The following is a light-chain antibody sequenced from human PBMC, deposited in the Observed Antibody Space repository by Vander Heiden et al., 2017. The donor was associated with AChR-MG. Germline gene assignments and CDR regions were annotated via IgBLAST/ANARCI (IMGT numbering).Light chain of an antibody. CDR1: QSISSW. J-gene: IGKJ1*01. V-gene: IGKV1-5*03. Sequence: DIQMTQSPSTLSASVGDRVTITCRASQSISSWLAWYQQKPGKAPKLLIYKASSLESGVPSRFSGSGSGTEFTLTISSLQPDDFATYDCQQYNYYFGHGTKVEIK. CDR2: KAS. CDR3: QQYNYY.